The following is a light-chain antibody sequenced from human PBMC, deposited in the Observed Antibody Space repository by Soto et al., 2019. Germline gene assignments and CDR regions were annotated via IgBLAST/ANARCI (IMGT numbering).Light chain of an antibody. J-gene: IGKJ4*01. Sequence: DIQLTQSPSSLSASVGDRFTITLRARQSIDNYVNWYQQKSGKAPKILISVASTLQRGVPSRLSGSGSGTDFTLSISSLQPEDFATYFCQESYSFTPEPTFGGGTKVDI. CDR2: VAS. CDR1: QSIDNY. V-gene: IGKV1-39*01. CDR3: QESYSFTPEPT.